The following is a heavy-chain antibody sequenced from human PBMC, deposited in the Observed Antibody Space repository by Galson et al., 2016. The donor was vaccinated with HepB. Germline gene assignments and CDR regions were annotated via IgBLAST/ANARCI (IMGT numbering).Heavy chain of an antibody. Sequence: SLRLSCAASGFTFSSYTFHWVRQAPGKGLEWVAVISYDGINKYYGASVKVRFPVSRDNSQSTLDLQMNSLRVEATAVYYCARARASFGVATAYNWFDPWGQGALVTVSS. CDR1: GFTFSSYT. CDR3: ARARASFGVATAYNWFDP. V-gene: IGHV3-30*04. J-gene: IGHJ5*02. CDR2: ISYDGINK. D-gene: IGHD3-3*01.